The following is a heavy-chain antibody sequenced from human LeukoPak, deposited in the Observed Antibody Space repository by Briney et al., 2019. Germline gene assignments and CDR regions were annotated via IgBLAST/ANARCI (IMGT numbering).Heavy chain of an antibody. CDR2: ISGSGGST. V-gene: IGHV3-23*01. J-gene: IGHJ4*02. CDR1: GFTFSSYA. Sequence: TGGSLRLSCAASGFTFSSYAMSWVRQAPGKGLEWVSGISGSGGSTYYADSVKGRFTTSRDNSKNTLYLQMNSLRAEDTAVYYCAKIESGWYLWYYFDYWGQGTLVTVSS. D-gene: IGHD6-19*01. CDR3: AKIESGWYLWYYFDY.